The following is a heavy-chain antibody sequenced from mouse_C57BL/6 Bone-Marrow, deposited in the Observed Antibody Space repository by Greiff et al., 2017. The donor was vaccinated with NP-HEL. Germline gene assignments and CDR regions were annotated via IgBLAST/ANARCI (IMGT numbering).Heavy chain of an antibody. J-gene: IGHJ3*01. CDR3: AAYYSNWFAY. CDR1: GYSITSGYY. CDR2: ISYDGSN. V-gene: IGHV3-6*01. D-gene: IGHD2-5*01. Sequence: DVQLQESGPGLVKPSQSLSLTCSVTGYSITSGYYWNWLRQFPGNKLEWMGYISYDGSNNYNPSLKNRISITRDTSKSQFFLKLNSVTTEDTATYYCAAYYSNWFAYWGQGTLVTVSA.